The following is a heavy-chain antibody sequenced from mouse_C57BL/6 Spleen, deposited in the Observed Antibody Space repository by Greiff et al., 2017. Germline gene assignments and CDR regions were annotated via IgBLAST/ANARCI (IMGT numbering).Heavy chain of an antibody. V-gene: IGHV1-82*01. CDR3: ARSRGNYFYAMDY. Sequence: QVQLQQSGPELVKPGASVKISCKASGYAFSSSWMNWVKQRPGKGLEWIGRIYPGDGDTNYNGKFKGKATLTADKSSSTAYMQLSNLTSEDSAVYFCARSRGNYFYAMDYWGQGTSVTVSS. CDR1: GYAFSSSW. J-gene: IGHJ4*01. D-gene: IGHD2-1*01. CDR2: IYPGDGDT.